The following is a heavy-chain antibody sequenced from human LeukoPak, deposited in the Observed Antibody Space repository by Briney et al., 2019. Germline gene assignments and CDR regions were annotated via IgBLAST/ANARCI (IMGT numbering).Heavy chain of an antibody. CDR2: INPNSGGT. CDR1: GYTFTGYY. Sequence: GASVKVSCKASGYTFTGYYMHWVRQAPGQGLEWMGWINPNSGGTNYAQKFQGWVTMTRDTSISTAYMELSRLRSDDTAVYYCARGRYFDWSPRFPAFDIWGQGTMVTVSS. J-gene: IGHJ3*02. D-gene: IGHD3-9*01. V-gene: IGHV1-2*04. CDR3: ARGRYFDWSPRFPAFDI.